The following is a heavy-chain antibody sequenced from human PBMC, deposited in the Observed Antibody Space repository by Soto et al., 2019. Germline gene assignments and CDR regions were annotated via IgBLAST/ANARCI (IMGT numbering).Heavy chain of an antibody. Sequence: GGSLRLSCAVSGLTFSYYSMNWIRLAPGKGLEYVSYISKDGETTYYADSVKGRFTISRDNAKNSLYLQMNDLTAEDTAVYYCARDFAWFDPWGQGTLVTVSS. J-gene: IGHJ5*02. V-gene: IGHV3-48*04. CDR3: ARDFAWFDP. D-gene: IGHD3-3*01. CDR2: ISKDGETT. CDR1: GLTFSYYS.